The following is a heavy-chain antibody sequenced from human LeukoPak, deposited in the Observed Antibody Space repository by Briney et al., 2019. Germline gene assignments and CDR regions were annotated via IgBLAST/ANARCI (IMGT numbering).Heavy chain of an antibody. CDR3: ARQTFGVLYFDS. V-gene: IGHV4-61*02. CDR2: IYNSGST. J-gene: IGHJ4*02. D-gene: IGHD3-10*01. CDR1: GGSISRGSYY. Sequence: PSETLSLTCIVSGGSISRGSYYWSWIRQPAGKGLEWMGRIYNSGSTNYNPSLKSRVTISTDMSKNQISLKLSSVTAADTAVYYCARQTFGVLYFDSWGQGTLVIVSS.